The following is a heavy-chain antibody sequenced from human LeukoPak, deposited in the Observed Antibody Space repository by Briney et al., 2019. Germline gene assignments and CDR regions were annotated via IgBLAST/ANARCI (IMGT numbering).Heavy chain of an antibody. CDR2: IDQGGSTK. J-gene: IGHJ3*01. Sequence: GGSLRLSCAASGFTFNTYWMIWVRQAPGKGLEWVANIDQGGSTKYYVDSLKGRFTISRDNAKNSLYLQMNSLRAEDTAVYYCVRDKGGRSGAIYYDTFDVWGQGTMVTVSS. D-gene: IGHD1-26*01. CDR3: VRDKGGRSGAIYYDTFDV. V-gene: IGHV3-7*01. CDR1: GFTFNTYW.